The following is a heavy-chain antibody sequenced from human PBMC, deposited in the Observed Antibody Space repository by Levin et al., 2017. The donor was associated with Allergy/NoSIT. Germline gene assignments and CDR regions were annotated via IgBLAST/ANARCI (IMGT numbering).Heavy chain of an antibody. J-gene: IGHJ4*02. V-gene: IGHV3-53*01. CDR1: GFTVSSNY. CDR2: IYGGGST. Sequence: GESLKISCAVSGFTVSSNYMSWVRQAPGKGPEWVSVIYGGGSTYYADPGRGRFTISRDKSKNMLSPQMNSLRVQGKAVYYCASEIPRGSPDNYVPLWCRGTLITVSS. CDR3: ASEIPRGSPDNYVPL. D-gene: IGHD3-10*02.